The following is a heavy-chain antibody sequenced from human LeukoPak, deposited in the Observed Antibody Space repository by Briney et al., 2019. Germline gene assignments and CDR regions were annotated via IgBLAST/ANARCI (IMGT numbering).Heavy chain of an antibody. Sequence: SETLSLTCTVSGGSISSYYWSWIRQPPGKGLEXXXXXXXSGSTNYNPSLKSRVTISVDTSKNQFSLKLSSVTAADTAVYYCARDRVDCSSTSCYGVGYYYYGMDVWGKGTTVTVSS. CDR3: ARDRVDCSSTSCYGVGYYYYGMDV. D-gene: IGHD2-2*01. CDR1: GGSISSYY. J-gene: IGHJ6*04. CDR2: XXXSGST. V-gene: IGHV4-59*01.